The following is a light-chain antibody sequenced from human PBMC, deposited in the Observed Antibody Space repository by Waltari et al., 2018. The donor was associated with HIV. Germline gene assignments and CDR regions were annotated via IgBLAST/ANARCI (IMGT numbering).Light chain of an antibody. V-gene: IGLV2-8*01. CDR3: SSYAGINPVI. J-gene: IGLJ2*01. CDR1: SSDVGRYDY. CDR2: EVN. Sequence: QSALTQPPSASGSLGQSVTISCTGSSSDVGRYDYVYWYQQHPGKAPKLLIFEVNKRPSVVPDRFSGSKSCNTASLAVSGLQAEDEAEYSCSSYAGINPVIFGGGTTLTVL.